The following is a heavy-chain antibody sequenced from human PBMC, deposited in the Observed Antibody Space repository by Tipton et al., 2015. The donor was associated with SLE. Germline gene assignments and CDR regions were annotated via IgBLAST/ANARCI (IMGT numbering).Heavy chain of an antibody. Sequence: TLSLTCAVSGYSISSGYYWGWIPQPPGKGLEWIGSIYHSGSTHYNPSPKSRVTISVDTSKNQFSLKLSSVTAADTAVYYCARYNYYDSSGYYCHFDYWGQGTLVTVSS. CDR1: GYSISSGYY. CDR3: ARYNYYDSSGYYCHFDY. CDR2: IYHSGST. V-gene: IGHV4-38-2*01. J-gene: IGHJ4*02. D-gene: IGHD3-22*01.